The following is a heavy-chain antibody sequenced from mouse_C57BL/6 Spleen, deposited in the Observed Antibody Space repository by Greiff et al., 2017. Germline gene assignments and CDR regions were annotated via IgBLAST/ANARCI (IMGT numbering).Heavy chain of an antibody. Sequence: EVKLVESGGGLVKPGGSLKLSCAASGFTFSDYGMHWVRQAPEKGLEWVAYISSGSSTIYYADTVKGRFTISRDNAKNTLFLQMTSLRSEDTAMYYCARDPRLVWGTGTTGTVSS. CDR1: GFTFSDYG. CDR3: ARDPRLV. J-gene: IGHJ1*03. CDR2: ISSGSSTI. V-gene: IGHV5-17*01. D-gene: IGHD6-2*01.